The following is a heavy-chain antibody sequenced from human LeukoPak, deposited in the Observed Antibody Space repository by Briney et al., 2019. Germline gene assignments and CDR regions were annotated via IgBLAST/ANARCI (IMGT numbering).Heavy chain of an antibody. CDR2: IKSKTDGGTT. J-gene: IGHJ4*02. CDR3: TTPYNYDSRGYPGD. D-gene: IGHD3-22*01. Sequence: GGSLRLSCAASGFIFSNAWMSWVRQAPGKGLEWVGRIKSKTDGGTTDYAAPVKGRFTISRDDSKNTLYLQMNSLKTEDTAVYYCTTPYNYDSRGYPGDWGQGTLVTGSS. CDR1: GFIFSNAW. V-gene: IGHV3-15*01.